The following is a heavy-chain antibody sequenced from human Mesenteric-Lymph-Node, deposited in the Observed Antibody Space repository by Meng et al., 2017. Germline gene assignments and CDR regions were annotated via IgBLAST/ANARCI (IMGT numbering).Heavy chain of an antibody. Sequence: QVQVTVPGPVRVTPSQPLSLTFTVFGGSMSSGYYFWNWIRQPPGKGLEWIGYIYYSGNTYYNPSLKSRVTISIDTSKNQFSLKLSSVTAADTAVYYCARAEYYNWFDPWGQGTLVTVSS. CDR1: GGSMSSGYYF. CDR2: IYYSGNT. V-gene: IGHV4-30-4*01. J-gene: IGHJ5*02. D-gene: IGHD1-14*01. CDR3: ARAEYYNWFDP.